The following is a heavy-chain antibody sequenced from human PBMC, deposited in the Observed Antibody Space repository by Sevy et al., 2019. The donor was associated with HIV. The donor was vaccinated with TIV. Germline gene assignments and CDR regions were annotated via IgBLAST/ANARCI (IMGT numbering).Heavy chain of an antibody. CDR1: GYTFTSYG. V-gene: IGHV1-18*01. CDR3: ARDRHYDIFTGYYDQKEYYFDY. CDR2: ISAYNGNT. J-gene: IGHJ4*02. Sequence: ASVKVSCKASGYTFTSYGISWVRQAPGQGLEWMGWISAYNGNTNYAQKLQGRVTMTTDTSTSTAYMELRSLRSDDTAVYYCARDRHYDIFTGYYDQKEYYFDYWGQGTLVTVSS. D-gene: IGHD3-9*01.